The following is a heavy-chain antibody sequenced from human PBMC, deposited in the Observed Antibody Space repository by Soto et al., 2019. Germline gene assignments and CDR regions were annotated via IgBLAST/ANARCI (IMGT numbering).Heavy chain of an antibody. J-gene: IGHJ4*02. D-gene: IGHD3-3*01. CDR2: INAGNGNT. Sequence: ASVKVSCKASGYTFTSYAMHWVRQAPGQRLEWMGWINAGNGNTKYSQKFQGRVTITRDTSASTAYMELSSLRSEDTAVYYCARGISSYYDFWSGSQPLDHWGQATLVTVXS. CDR1: GYTFTSYA. V-gene: IGHV1-3*01. CDR3: ARGISSYYDFWSGSQPLDH.